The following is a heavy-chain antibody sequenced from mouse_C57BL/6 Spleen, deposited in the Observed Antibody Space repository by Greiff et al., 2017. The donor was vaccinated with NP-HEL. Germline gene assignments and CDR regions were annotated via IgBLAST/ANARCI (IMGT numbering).Heavy chain of an antibody. D-gene: IGHD2-1*01. J-gene: IGHJ4*01. CDR2: INPSNGGT. CDR3: ASPFYSYAMDY. Sequence: QVQLQQPGTELVKPGASVKLSCKASGYTFTSYWMHWVKQRPEQGLEWIGNINPSNGGTNYNEKFKSKATLTVDKSSSTADMQLSSLTSEDSAVYYCASPFYSYAMDYWSQGTSVTVSS. CDR1: GYTFTSYW. V-gene: IGHV1-53*01.